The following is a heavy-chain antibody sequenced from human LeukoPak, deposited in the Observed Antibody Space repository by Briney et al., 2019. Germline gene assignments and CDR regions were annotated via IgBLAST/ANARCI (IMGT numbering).Heavy chain of an antibody. D-gene: IGHD6-13*01. Sequence: AASVKVSCKASGYTFTDFYLHWVRQAPGQGLEWMGWIHPHTGATNYAQNLQGRVTMTRDTSINTAYMELRSLRSDDTAVYYCARWVRAWQQLVPGLDVWGKGTTVTISS. CDR1: GYTFTDFY. CDR3: ARWVRAWQQLVPGLDV. CDR2: IHPHTGAT. V-gene: IGHV1-2*02. J-gene: IGHJ6*04.